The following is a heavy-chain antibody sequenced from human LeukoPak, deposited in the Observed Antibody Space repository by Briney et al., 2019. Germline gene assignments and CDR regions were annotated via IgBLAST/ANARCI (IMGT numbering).Heavy chain of an antibody. Sequence: SETLSLTCTVSGYSISSGYYWGWIRQPPGKGLEWIGSIYHSGSTYYNPSLKSRDTISVDTSKNQFSLKLSSVTAADTAVYYCARESEYYYDSSGYRHFDYWGQGTLVTVSS. J-gene: IGHJ4*02. CDR2: IYHSGST. CDR1: GYSISSGYY. CDR3: ARESEYYYDSSGYRHFDY. V-gene: IGHV4-38-2*02. D-gene: IGHD3-22*01.